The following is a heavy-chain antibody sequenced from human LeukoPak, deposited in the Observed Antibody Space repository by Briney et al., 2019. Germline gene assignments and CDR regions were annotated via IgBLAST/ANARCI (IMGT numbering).Heavy chain of an antibody. J-gene: IGHJ4*02. CDR2: ITYDGGNE. D-gene: IGHD6-19*01. CDR1: GFSFKDYN. Sequence: GGSLRLSCAASGFSFKDYNMHWVRQAPGKGLEWVAVITYDGGNEYYTDSVKGRFTISRDNSKSTLYLQMNSLRTEDTAVYYCAKVRWDNSGWYYLDSWGQGALVTVSS. V-gene: IGHV3-30*18. CDR3: AKVRWDNSGWYYLDS.